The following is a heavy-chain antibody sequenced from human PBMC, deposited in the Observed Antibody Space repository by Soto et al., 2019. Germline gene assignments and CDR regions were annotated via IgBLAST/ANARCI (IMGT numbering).Heavy chain of an antibody. CDR1: GGSFSGYY. J-gene: IGHJ6*02. Sequence: QVQLQQWGAGLLKPSETLSLTCAVYGGSFSGYYWSWIRQPPGKGLEWIGEINHSGSTNYNPSLKSRVTISVDTSKTQFSLKLSSVTAADTAVYYCARGNRRRPYYYYGMDVWGQGTTVTVSS. V-gene: IGHV4-34*01. CDR2: INHSGST. CDR3: ARGNRRRPYYYYGMDV.